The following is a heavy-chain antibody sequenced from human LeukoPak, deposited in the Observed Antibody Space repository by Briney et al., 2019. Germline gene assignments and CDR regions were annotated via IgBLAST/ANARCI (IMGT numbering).Heavy chain of an antibody. J-gene: IGHJ4*02. CDR2: INHSGST. V-gene: IGHV4-34*01. CDR3: ASTYCSSTSCYKDFDY. Sequence: KTSETLSLTCAVYGGSFSGYYWSWIRQPPGKGLEWIGEINHSGSTNYNPSLKSRVTISVDTSKNQFSLKLSSVTAADTAVYYCASTYCSSTSCYKDFDYWGQGTLVTVSS. CDR1: GGSFSGYY. D-gene: IGHD2-2*01.